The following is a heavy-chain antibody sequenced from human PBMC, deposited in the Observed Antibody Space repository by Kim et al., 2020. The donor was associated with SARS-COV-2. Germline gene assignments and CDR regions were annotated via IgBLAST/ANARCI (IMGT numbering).Heavy chain of an antibody. V-gene: IGHV4-34*01. D-gene: IGHD2-2*01. J-gene: IGHJ6*01. Sequence: SETLSLTCAVYGGSFSGYYWSWIRQPPGKGLEWIGEINHSGSTNYNPSLKSRVTISVDTSKNQFSLKLSSVTAADTAVYYCARGREDIVVVPAASPYYY. CDR2: INHSGST. CDR1: GGSFSGYY. CDR3: ARGREDIVVVPAASPYYY.